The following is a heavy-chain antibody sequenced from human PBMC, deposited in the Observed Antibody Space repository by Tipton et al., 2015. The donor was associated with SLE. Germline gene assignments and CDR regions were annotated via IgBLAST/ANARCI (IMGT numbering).Heavy chain of an antibody. CDR3: ARDPKY. CDR2: MYFSGNT. CDR1: GGSIRDYPYR. V-gene: IGHV4-39*07. Sequence: TLSLTCSVSGGSIRDYPYRWAWIRQSPGKGLEWIGSMYFSGNTYYNPFLRSRVTISADTSKNQFSLKLTSVTAADMAVYYCARDPKYWGQGTLVIVSS. J-gene: IGHJ4*02.